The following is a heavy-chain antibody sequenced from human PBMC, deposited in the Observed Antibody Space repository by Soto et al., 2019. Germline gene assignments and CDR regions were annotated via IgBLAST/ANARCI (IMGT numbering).Heavy chain of an antibody. D-gene: IGHD6-13*01. V-gene: IGHV3-72*01. CDR1: GFTFSDHY. CDR2: SRNKANSYTT. CDR3: ARRVAAAGTVGAFDY. Sequence: SGGSLRLSCAASGFTFSDHYMEWVRQAPGKGLEWVSRSRNKANSYTTAYAASVEGRFTISRDDSKDSLYLRMNSLKTEDTAVYYCARRVAAAGTVGAFDYWGQGTLVTVSS. J-gene: IGHJ4*02.